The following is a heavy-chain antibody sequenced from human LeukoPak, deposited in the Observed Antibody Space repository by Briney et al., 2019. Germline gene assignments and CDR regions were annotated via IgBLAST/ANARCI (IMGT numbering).Heavy chain of an antibody. J-gene: IGHJ4*02. V-gene: IGHV3-30*03. D-gene: IGHD1-1*01. CDR1: GFTFSSYG. Sequence: GRSLRLSCAASGFTFSSYGMHWVRQAPGKGLEWVAVISYDGSNKYYADSVKGRFTISRDNSKNTLYLQMNSLRDEDTAVYYCASLQLELFDYWGQGTLVTVSS. CDR3: ASLQLELFDY. CDR2: ISYDGSNK.